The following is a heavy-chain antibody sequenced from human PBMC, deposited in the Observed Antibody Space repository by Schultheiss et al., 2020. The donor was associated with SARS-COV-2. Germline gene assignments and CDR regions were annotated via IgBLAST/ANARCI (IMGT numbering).Heavy chain of an antibody. CDR1: GFTFSSYG. Sequence: GGSLRLSCAASGFTFSSYGMHWVRQAPGKGLEWVAVISYDGSNKYYADSVKGRFTISRDNSKNTLFLQMNSLRVEDTAVYFCASTTGPDAFDLWGQGTMVTVSS. V-gene: IGHV3-33*05. J-gene: IGHJ3*01. CDR2: ISYDGSNK. D-gene: IGHD1-14*01. CDR3: ASTTGPDAFDL.